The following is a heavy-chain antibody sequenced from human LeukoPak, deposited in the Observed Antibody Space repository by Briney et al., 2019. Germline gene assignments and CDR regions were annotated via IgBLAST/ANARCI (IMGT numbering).Heavy chain of an antibody. CDR3: ARDQDY. CDR1: GGSVSSGSYY. Sequence: SETLSLTCTVSGGSVSSGSYYWSWIRQPPGKGLEWIGYIYYSGSTNYNPSLKSRVTISVDTSKNKFSLKLSSVTAADTAVYYCARDQDYWGQGTLVTVSS. J-gene: IGHJ4*02. CDR2: IYYSGST. V-gene: IGHV4-61*01.